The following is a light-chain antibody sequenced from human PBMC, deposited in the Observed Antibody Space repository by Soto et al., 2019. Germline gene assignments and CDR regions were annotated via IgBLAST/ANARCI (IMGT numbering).Light chain of an antibody. CDR3: QKYNSAHLT. CDR2: ATS. J-gene: IGKJ4*01. V-gene: IGKV1-27*01. CDR1: QGIAPY. Sequence: DVPMTQSPSSLSAFVGDRVTIACRASQGIAPYLAWFQQKPGKVPKLLIYATSTLQSGVPSRFSGSGSGTDFTLTISSLQPEDGATYYCQKYNSAHLTFGGGTKLEIK.